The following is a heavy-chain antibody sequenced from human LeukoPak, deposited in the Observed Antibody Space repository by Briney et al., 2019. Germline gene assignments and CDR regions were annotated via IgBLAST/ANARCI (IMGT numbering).Heavy chain of an antibody. CDR3: STGMLRGLAPVFLDY. Sequence: SETLSLTCTVSGGSISSHYWGWIRQPPGEGLEWIGSIYYSGSTYYNSSLQSRVTISVDTSNNQFSLKLSSVTAADTAVYYCSTGMLRGLAPVFLDYWGQGTLVTVSS. J-gene: IGHJ4*02. CDR2: IYYSGST. D-gene: IGHD3-10*01. V-gene: IGHV4-39*07. CDR1: GGSISSHY.